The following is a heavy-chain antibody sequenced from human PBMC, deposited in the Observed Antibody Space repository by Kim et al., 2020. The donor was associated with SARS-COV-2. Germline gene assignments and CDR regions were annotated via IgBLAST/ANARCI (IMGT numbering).Heavy chain of an antibody. CDR1: GGSISSGSYY. D-gene: IGHD6-19*01. CDR2: IYTSGST. J-gene: IGHJ5*02. CDR3: ARAYPGIAVAGTNWFDP. V-gene: IGHV4-61*02. Sequence: SETLSLTCTVSGGSISSGSYYWSWIRQPAGKGLEWIGRIYTSGSTNYNPSLKSRVTISVDTSKNQFSLKLSSVTAADTAVYYCARAYPGIAVAGTNWFDPWGQGTLVTVSS.